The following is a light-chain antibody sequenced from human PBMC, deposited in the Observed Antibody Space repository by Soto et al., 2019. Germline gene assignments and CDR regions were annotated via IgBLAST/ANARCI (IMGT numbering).Light chain of an antibody. J-gene: IGKJ3*01. Sequence: EIVLTQSPATLSLSPGERATLSCRASQSVGSFLAWYQHKPGQAPRLLIYDASTRATGIPARFSGSGSGTDFTLTISNLEPEDFAVYYCQQRSHWPPFTFGPGTKVDDK. CDR3: QQRSHWPPFT. V-gene: IGKV3-11*01. CDR1: QSVGSF. CDR2: DAS.